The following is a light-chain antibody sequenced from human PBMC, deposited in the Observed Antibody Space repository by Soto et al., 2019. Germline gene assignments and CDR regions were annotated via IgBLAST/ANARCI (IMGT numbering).Light chain of an antibody. CDR2: AAS. Sequence: DIQMTQSPSSLSASVGDRVTITCRASQGISNLLAWYQQRPGKLPKLLIYAASTLQPGVPSRFSGSGSGTAFTLTISSLQPEDVATYYCQKFSSDPFTFGAGTKVDIX. CDR3: QKFSSDPFT. J-gene: IGKJ4*01. CDR1: QGISNL. V-gene: IGKV1-27*01.